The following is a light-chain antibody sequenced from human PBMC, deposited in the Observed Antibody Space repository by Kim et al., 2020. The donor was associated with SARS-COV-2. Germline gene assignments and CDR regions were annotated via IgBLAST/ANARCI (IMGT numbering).Light chain of an antibody. Sequence: EIVMTQSPATLSLSPGERVTLSCRASQSVATTYVSWYQQRPGQAPRLLIYGASTRATGIPVRFSGSGSGTDFTLTISSLQPEDFAVYFCQQDYDFPWTFGQGTKVDIK. V-gene: IGKV3D-7*01. J-gene: IGKJ1*01. CDR3: QQDYDFPWT. CDR2: GAS. CDR1: QSVATTY.